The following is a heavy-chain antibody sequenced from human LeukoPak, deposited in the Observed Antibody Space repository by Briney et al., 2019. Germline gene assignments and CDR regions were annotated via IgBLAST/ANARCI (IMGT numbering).Heavy chain of an antibody. CDR1: GVSIFSSY. J-gene: IGHJ4*02. Sequence: SETLSLTCTVSGVSIFSSYWNWVRQPPGKGLEWIGYVHYSGSTNYNPSLKSRATISVDTSKSQFSLKLSSATAADTAVYYCATGRSIRYFDYWGQGTLLTVSS. V-gene: IGHV4-59*12. CDR2: VHYSGST. CDR3: ATGRSIRYFDY. D-gene: IGHD3-9*01.